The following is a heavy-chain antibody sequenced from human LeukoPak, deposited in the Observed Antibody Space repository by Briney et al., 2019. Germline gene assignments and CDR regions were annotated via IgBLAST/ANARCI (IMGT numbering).Heavy chain of an antibody. CDR1: GYTFTGYY. D-gene: IGHD5-12*01. CDR2: INPNSGGT. J-gene: IGHJ4*02. V-gene: IGHV1-2*06. CDR3: ARAPATYVDLDY. Sequence: ASVKVSCKASGYTFTGYYMHWVRQAPGQGLEWMGRINPNSGGTNYAQKFQGRVTMTRDTSISTAYMELSGLRSEDTAVYYCARAPATYVDLDYWGQGTLVTVSS.